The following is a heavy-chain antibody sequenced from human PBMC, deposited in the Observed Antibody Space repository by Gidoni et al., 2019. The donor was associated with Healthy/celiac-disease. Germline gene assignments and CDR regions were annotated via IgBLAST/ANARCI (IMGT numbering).Heavy chain of an antibody. J-gene: IGHJ4*02. CDR3: ARGLPYFDC. V-gene: IGHV3-7*03. CDR2: IKEDGSEK. Sequence: EVQLVESGGGLVQPGGSLRLSCAASAFTFSSYWVTWVRQAPGKGLESVANIKEDGSEKYYVDSVKGRFTISRDNAKNSLFLQMNSLRAEDTAVYYCARGLPYFDCWGQGTLVTVSS. CDR1: AFTFSSYW.